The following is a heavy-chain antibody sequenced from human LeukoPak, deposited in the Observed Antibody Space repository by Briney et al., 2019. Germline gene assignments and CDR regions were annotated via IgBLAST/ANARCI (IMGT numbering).Heavy chain of an antibody. J-gene: IGHJ6*02. D-gene: IGHD5/OR15-5a*01. Sequence: PSETLSLTCTVSGGSISSFYWSWIRQPPGKGLEWIGYINYSGSTKYNPSLRSRGTISVDTSKNHLSLKLTSVTAADTAVYYCAIGIVWNYLGMDVWGQGTTVTVSS. CDR1: GGSISSFY. V-gene: IGHV4-59*01. CDR2: INYSGST. CDR3: AIGIVWNYLGMDV.